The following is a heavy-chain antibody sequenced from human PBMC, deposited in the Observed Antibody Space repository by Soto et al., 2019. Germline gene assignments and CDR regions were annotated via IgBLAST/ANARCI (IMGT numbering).Heavy chain of an antibody. CDR2: LDPSDSYT. D-gene: IGHD2-15*01. J-gene: IGHJ5*02. Sequence: GESLKISCKGSGYSFTSYWISWVRQMPGKGLGWMGMLDPSDSYTNYSPSFQGHVTISSDKSISTAYLQWSSQKASDTAMYYCARGAHCSGGSCYSRIWFDPWGQGTLVTVSS. V-gene: IGHV5-10-1*01. CDR1: GYSFTSYW. CDR3: ARGAHCSGGSCYSRIWFDP.